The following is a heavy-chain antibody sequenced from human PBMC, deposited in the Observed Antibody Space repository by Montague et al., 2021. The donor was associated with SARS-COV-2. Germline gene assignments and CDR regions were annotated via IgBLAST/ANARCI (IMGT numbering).Heavy chain of an antibody. J-gene: IGHJ4*02. V-gene: IGHV6-1*01. CDR2: TYYRSKWYN. D-gene: IGHD1-26*01. Sequence: CAISGDSVSRNSAAWNRIRQSPSRGLEWLGRTYYRSKWYNDYAVSVKSRNTINPDTSKNQISLQLNSVTPEDTAVYYCARTSASSDYWGQGTLVTVSS. CDR1: GDSVSRNSAA. CDR3: ARTSASSDY.